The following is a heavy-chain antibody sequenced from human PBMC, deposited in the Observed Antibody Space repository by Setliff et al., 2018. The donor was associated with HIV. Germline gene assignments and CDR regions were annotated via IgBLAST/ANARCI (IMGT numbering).Heavy chain of an antibody. J-gene: IGHJ4*02. D-gene: IGHD3-3*01. CDR1: GFMFGSYG. Sequence: LRLSCAASGFMFGSYGMHWVRQAPVKGLEWMALISNDGSHKYYADSVKGRFTISRDNSKNTLYLRMDSLRPEDTALHYCVGGHYDLWSGYVNYYLDLWGQGTLVTVSS. CDR3: VGGHYDLWSGYVNYYLDL. V-gene: IGHV3-30*14. CDR2: ISNDGSHK.